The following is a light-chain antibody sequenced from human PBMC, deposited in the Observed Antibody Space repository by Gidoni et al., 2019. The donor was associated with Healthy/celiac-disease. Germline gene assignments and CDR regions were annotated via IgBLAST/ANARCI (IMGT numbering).Light chain of an antibody. V-gene: IGKV1-5*01. Sequence: IQMNQSPSTLSASVGDRVTITFRASQSISSWMAWYQQNPGKAPKLLIYDASSLESGVPSRFSGSGSGTEFTLPISSLQPDDFATYYFQQYNSYSQTFGQGTKVEIK. J-gene: IGKJ1*01. CDR1: QSISSW. CDR2: DAS. CDR3: QQYNSYSQT.